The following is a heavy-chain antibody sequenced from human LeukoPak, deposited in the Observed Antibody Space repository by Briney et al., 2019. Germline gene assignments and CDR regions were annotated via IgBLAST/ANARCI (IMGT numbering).Heavy chain of an antibody. CDR3: ARDVGGNKTFDY. Sequence: SVKVSCKASGGTFSSYAISWVRQAPGQGLEWMGRIIPILGIANYAQKFQGRVTITADKSTSTAYMELSSLRSEDTAVYYCARDVGGNKTFDYWGQGTLVTVSS. D-gene: IGHD4-23*01. CDR1: GGTFSSYA. CDR2: IIPILGIA. J-gene: IGHJ4*02. V-gene: IGHV1-69*04.